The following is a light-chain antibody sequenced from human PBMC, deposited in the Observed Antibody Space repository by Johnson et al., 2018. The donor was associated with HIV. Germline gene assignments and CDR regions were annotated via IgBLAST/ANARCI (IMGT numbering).Light chain of an antibody. CDR1: SSNIGNNY. J-gene: IGLJ1*01. CDR2: ENN. CDR3: GTWDSSLGAYV. V-gene: IGLV1-51*02. Sequence: QSVLTQPPSVSAAPGQKVTISCSGSSSNIGNNYVSWYQQLPGTAPKLLIYENNKRPSGIPDRLSGSKSGTSATLGITGLQTGDEADYYCGTWDSSLGAYVFGTGTKVTVL.